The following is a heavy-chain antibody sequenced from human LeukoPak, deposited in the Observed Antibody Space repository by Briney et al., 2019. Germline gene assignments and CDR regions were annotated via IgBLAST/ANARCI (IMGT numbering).Heavy chain of an antibody. CDR2: IYYSGST. CDR3: ARDPGVNYGMDV. CDR1: GGSISSYY. V-gene: IGHV4-59*01. Sequence: PSETLSLTCTVSGGSISSYYWSWIRQPPGKGLEWIGYIYYSGSTNYNPSLKSRVTISVDTSKNRFSLKLSSVTAADTAVYYCARDPGVNYGMDVWGQGTTVTVSS. D-gene: IGHD7-27*01. J-gene: IGHJ6*02.